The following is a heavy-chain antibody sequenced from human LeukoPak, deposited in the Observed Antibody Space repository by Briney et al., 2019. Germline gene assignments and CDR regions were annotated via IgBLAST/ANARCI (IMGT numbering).Heavy chain of an antibody. CDR3: ARGSGWFAFDI. V-gene: IGHV4-39*01. CDR1: SGSISSSSHH. CDR2: IYYSGNT. J-gene: IGHJ3*02. Sequence: SETLSLTCTVSSGSISSSSHHWTWIRQPPGKGLEWIGSIYYSGNTYYNPSLKSRVTISVDTPKNQFSLKLTSVTAADTAVYYCARGSGWFAFDIWGQGTLVTVSS. D-gene: IGHD6-13*01.